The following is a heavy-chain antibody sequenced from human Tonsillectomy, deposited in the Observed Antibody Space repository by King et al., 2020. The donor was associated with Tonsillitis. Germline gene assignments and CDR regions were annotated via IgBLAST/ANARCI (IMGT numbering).Heavy chain of an antibody. Sequence: VQLVQSGAEVKKPGSSVKVSCKASGGTFSSYAISWVRQAPGQGLEWMGRIIPMLGIANYAQNFQGRVTITADKSTSTAYMELSSLRSEDTAVYYCASLTSLEDYYYVDVWGKGTTVTVSS. V-gene: IGHV1-69*04. CDR2: IIPMLGIA. CDR1: GGTFSSYA. J-gene: IGHJ6*03. CDR3: ASLTSLEDYYYVDV.